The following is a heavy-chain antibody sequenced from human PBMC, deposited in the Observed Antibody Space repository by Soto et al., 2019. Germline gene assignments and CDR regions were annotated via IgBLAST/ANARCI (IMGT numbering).Heavy chain of an antibody. CDR1: GFTFTTYY. Sequence: ASVKVSCKTSGFTFTTYYMHWLRQALGQGLEWMAMINPKADGTEYEQKFQGRATMARDTSTSTVYMDLSSLRSEDTAVYYCSRGRDYSGYDFLGYWGQGTQVTVSS. V-gene: IGHV1-46*03. CDR2: INPKADGT. J-gene: IGHJ4*02. D-gene: IGHD5-12*01. CDR3: SRGRDYSGYDFLGY.